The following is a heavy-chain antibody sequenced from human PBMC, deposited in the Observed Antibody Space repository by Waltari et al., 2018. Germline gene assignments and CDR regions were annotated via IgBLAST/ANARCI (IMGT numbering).Heavy chain of an antibody. D-gene: IGHD6-13*01. CDR3: AKEIGTVGTPLFDY. Sequence: EVQLVASGGGLVQPGGSLRLSCAASGFTFSSYAMSWVRQAPGKGLEGASGNRNSGNYTYYADSVKGLFTISRDNSKNTLYLQMNSLRAEDTAVYYCAKEIGTVGTPLFDYWGQGTLVTVSS. V-gene: IGHV3-23*04. J-gene: IGHJ4*02. CDR1: GFTFSSYA. CDR2: NRNSGNYT.